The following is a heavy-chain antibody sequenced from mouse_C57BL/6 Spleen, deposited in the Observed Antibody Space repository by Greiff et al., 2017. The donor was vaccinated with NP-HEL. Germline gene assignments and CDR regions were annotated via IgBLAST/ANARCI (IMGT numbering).Heavy chain of an antibody. CDR1: GYTFTDYY. CDR2: INPNNGGT. V-gene: IGHV1-26*01. J-gene: IGHJ2*01. D-gene: IGHD1-1*01. CDR3: ARYYYGSSYPFFDY. Sequence: EVKLHQSGPELVKPGASVKISCKASGYTFTDYYMNWVKQSHGKSLEWIGDINPNNGGTSYNQKFKGKATLTVDKSSSTAYMELRSLTSEDSAVYYCARYYYGSSYPFFDYWGQGTTLTVSS.